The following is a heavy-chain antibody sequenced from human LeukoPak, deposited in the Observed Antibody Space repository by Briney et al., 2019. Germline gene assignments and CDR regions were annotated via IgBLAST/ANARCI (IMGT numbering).Heavy chain of an antibody. V-gene: IGHV3-33*03. CDR2: IWYDGSNK. J-gene: IGHJ4*02. CDR1: GFTFSNYA. D-gene: IGHD6-13*01. CDR3: AKGGLAAAGIDH. Sequence: GRSLRLSCGASGFTFSNYAMHWVRQAPGKGLDWVAIIWYDGSNKYYADSVRGRFTISRDQSKNMVFLQMNSLRVEDTALYYCAKGGLAAAGIDHWGQGVLVTVSS.